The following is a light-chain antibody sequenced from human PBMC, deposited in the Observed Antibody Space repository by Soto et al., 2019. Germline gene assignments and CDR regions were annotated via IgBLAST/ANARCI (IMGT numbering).Light chain of an antibody. CDR1: QSVASH. CDR2: GVS. J-gene: IGKJ1*01. Sequence: EIVMTQSPANLSVAPGDSATLSCRASQSVASHLAWYQQRPGQAPRLLIYGVSTRPTGIPARFRGSGSGSEFTLTISGLRSEDSAVYYCQQYNNWPGTFGQGTKVEIK. CDR3: QQYNNWPGT. V-gene: IGKV3-15*01.